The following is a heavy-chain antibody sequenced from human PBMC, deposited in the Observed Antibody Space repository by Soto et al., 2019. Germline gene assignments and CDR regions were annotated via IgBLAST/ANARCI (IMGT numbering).Heavy chain of an antibody. D-gene: IGHD4-17*01. CDR2: IYNSGTT. V-gene: IGHV4-31*11. Sequence: QVQLQESGPGLVKPSQTLSLTCAVSGASISSGGYYWNWIRQHPGKGLEWIGHIYNSGTTQYNPSLKRRLTISVDTSKNHFFLKLDSLTAADTAVYYCAREGSSTVTALRALDIWGHGTLVTVSP. J-gene: IGHJ3*02. CDR3: AREGSSTVTALRALDI. CDR1: GASISSGGYY.